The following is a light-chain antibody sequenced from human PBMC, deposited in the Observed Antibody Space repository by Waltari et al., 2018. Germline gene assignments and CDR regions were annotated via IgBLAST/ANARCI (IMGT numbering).Light chain of an antibody. CDR1: QSVSST. CDR3: LQRSNWPWT. V-gene: IGKV3D-15*01. Sequence: ELVMTQSPATLSLSPGERATLSCRPSQSVSSTLAWYQQKPGQAPRLLIYGASSRATGIPDRFSGSRSGTDFTLTISSLEPEDVGVYYCLQRSNWPWTFGQGTKVEIK. J-gene: IGKJ1*01. CDR2: GAS.